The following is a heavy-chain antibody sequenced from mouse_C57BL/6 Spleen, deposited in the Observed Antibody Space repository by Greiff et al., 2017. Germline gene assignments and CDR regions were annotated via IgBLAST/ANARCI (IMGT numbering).Heavy chain of an antibody. CDR1: GYAFSSSW. V-gene: IGHV1-82*01. D-gene: IGHD2-1*01. CDR3: ARGDGNPFAY. J-gene: IGHJ3*01. CDR2: IYPGDGYT. Sequence: VQLQQSGPELVKPGASVKISCKASGYAFSSSWMNWVKQRPGTGLEWIGRIYPGDGYTNYNGKFKGKATLTADKSSSTAYMQLSSLTSEDSAVYFCARGDGNPFAYWGQGTLVTVSA.